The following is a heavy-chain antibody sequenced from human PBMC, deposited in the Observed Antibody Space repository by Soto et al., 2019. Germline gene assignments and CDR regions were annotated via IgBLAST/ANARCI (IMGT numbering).Heavy chain of an antibody. V-gene: IGHV3-33*01. D-gene: IGHD3-22*01. CDR3: ARSANYDSGGFYHYFDW. CDR2: IWYDGSNK. CDR1: GFTFSSYG. Sequence: GGSLRLSCAASGFTFSSYGMHWVRQAPGKGLEWVAVIWYDGSNKYYVDSVKGRSTISRDNSKNTLYLQMNSLRAEDTAVYYCARSANYDSGGFYHYFDWWGQGSQVTVSS. J-gene: IGHJ4*02.